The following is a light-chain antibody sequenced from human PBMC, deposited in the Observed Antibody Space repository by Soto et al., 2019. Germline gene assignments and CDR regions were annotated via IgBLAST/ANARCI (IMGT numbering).Light chain of an antibody. CDR1: QSVLYSSNNKNY. CDR3: QQCASTPET. J-gene: IGKJ1*01. Sequence: DIVMTQSPDSLAVSLGERATINCKSSQSVLYSSNNKNYLAWYQQKPGQPPKLLIYWASTRESGVPDRFSGSGSGTEFTLTISSLQAEDVAVYYCQQCASTPETFGQGTKVEIK. CDR2: WAS. V-gene: IGKV4-1*01.